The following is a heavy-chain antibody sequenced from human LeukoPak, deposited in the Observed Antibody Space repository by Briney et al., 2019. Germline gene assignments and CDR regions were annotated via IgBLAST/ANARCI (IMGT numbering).Heavy chain of an antibody. CDR2: IWYDGSNK. CDR1: GFTFSSYG. V-gene: IGHV3-33*01. CDR3: ARGPLIAAAGTLDY. J-gene: IGHJ4*02. D-gene: IGHD6-13*01. Sequence: GGSLRLSCAASGFTFSSYGMHWVRQAPGKGLEWVAVIWYDGSNKYYADSVKGRFTISGDNSKNTLYLQMNSLRAEDTAVYYCARGPLIAAAGTLDYWGQGTLVTVSS.